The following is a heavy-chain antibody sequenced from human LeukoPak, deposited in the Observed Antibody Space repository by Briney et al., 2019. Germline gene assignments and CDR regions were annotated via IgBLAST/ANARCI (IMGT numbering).Heavy chain of an antibody. CDR2: TYYRSKWYN. D-gene: IGHD6-19*01. Sequence: SQTLSLTCAISGDSVSSNSAAWNWIRQSPSRGLEWLGRTYYRSKWYNDYAVSVKSRITINPDTSKNQFSLQLNSVTPEDTAVYYCAGAGIAVAGTWYNWFDPWGQGTLVTVSS. J-gene: IGHJ5*02. V-gene: IGHV6-1*01. CDR3: AGAGIAVAGTWYNWFDP. CDR1: GDSVSSNSAA.